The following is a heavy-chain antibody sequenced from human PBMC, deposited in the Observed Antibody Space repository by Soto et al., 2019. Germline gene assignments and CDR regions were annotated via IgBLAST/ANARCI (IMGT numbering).Heavy chain of an antibody. CDR1: GFTSSSYS. V-gene: IGHV3-48*02. D-gene: IGHD3-10*01. CDR2: ISSGSGTI. J-gene: IGHJ6*02. Sequence: EVQLVDSGGGLVQPGGSLRLSCVASGFTSSSYSMNWVRQAPGKGLGWVSYISSGSGTIYYADSVKGRFTISRDNAKNSLFLQMNSLRDEDTAVYYCARARGSGTLYDVDVWGQGTTVTVSS. CDR3: ARARGSGTLYDVDV.